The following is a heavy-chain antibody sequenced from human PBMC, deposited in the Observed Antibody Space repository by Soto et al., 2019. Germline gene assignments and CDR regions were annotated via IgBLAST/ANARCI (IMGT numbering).Heavy chain of an antibody. J-gene: IGHJ6*02. CDR1: GFTFSSYG. D-gene: IGHD3-10*01. Sequence: LRLSCAASGFTFSSYGMHWVRQAPGKGLEWVAVIWYDGSNKYYADSVKGRFTISRDNSKNTLYLQMNSLRAEDTAVYYCARDREYYGMDVWGQGTTVTVSS. CDR3: ARDREYYGMDV. CDR2: IWYDGSNK. V-gene: IGHV3-33*01.